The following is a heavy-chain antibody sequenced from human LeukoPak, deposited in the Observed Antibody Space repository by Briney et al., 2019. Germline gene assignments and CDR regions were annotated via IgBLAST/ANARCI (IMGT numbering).Heavy chain of an antibody. J-gene: IGHJ4*02. V-gene: IGHV3-33*01. D-gene: IGHD6-19*01. Sequence: GGSLRLSCAASGFTFSSYGMHWVRQAPGKGLEWVAVIWYDGSNKYYADSVKGRFTISRDNSKNTLYLQMNSLRAEDTAVYYCARDRKAVAADYWGQGTLVTVSS. CDR2: IWYDGSNK. CDR3: ARDRKAVAADY. CDR1: GFTFSSYG.